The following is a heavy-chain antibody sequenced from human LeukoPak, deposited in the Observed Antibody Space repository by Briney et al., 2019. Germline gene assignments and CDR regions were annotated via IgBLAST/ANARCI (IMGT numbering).Heavy chain of an antibody. J-gene: IGHJ4*02. D-gene: IGHD1-26*01. CDR3: ARSIVGVRKRNDY. CDR1: GYAFTSYD. Sequence: ASVKVSCKASGYAFTSYDIIWVRQASGQGLEWMGWMNPNSGHTGYAQKFQGRVTMTRTTSISTAYMELTSLTSEDSAVYYCARSIVGVRKRNDYWGQGTLVTVSS. CDR2: MNPNSGHT. V-gene: IGHV1-8*01.